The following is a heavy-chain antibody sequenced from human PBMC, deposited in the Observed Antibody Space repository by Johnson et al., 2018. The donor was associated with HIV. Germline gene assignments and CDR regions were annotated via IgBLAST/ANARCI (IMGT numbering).Heavy chain of an antibody. CDR3: ARETAGATNDAFDI. D-gene: IGHD1-26*01. Sequence: VQLVESGGGLVQPGGSLRLSCAASGFTVSSNYMSWVRQAPGKGLEWVSVISSGGTTYYADSVKGRFTVSRDNAKNSLYLQMNSLRAEDTAVYYCARETAGATNDAFDIWGQGTMVTVSS. V-gene: IGHV3-66*01. CDR1: GFTVSSNY. J-gene: IGHJ3*02. CDR2: ISSGGTT.